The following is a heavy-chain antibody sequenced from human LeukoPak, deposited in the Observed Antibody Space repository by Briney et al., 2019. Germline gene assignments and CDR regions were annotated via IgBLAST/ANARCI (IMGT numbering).Heavy chain of an antibody. D-gene: IGHD3-16*02. CDR3: ARGYDYVWGSYRWMPRTKPAYFDY. CDR1: GGSFSGYY. Sequence: PSETLSLTCAVYGGSFSGYYWSWIRQHPGKGLEWIGYIYYSGSTYYNPSLESRVTISVDTSKNQFSLKLSSVTAADTAVYYYARGYDYVWGSYRWMPRTKPAYFDYWGQGTLVTVSS. J-gene: IGHJ4*02. CDR2: IYYSGST. V-gene: IGHV4-30-4*08.